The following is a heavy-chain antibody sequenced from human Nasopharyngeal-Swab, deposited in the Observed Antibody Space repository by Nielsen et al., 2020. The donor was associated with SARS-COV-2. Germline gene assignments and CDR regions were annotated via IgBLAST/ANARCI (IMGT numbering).Heavy chain of an antibody. V-gene: IGHV4-59*01. Sequence: SETLSLTCTVSGGSISSYYWSWIRQPPGKGLEWIGYIYYSGSTNYNPSLKSRVTISVDTSKNQFSLKPSSVTAADTAVYYCASKDHAGYCSSTSCYTDYYYMDVWGKGTTVTVSS. CDR2: IYYSGST. J-gene: IGHJ6*03. CDR1: GGSISSYY. D-gene: IGHD2-2*02. CDR3: ASKDHAGYCSSTSCYTDYYYMDV.